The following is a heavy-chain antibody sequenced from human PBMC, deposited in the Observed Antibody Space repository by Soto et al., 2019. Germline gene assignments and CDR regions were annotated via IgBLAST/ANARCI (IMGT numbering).Heavy chain of an antibody. D-gene: IGHD3-10*01. CDR1: GFSLSNARMG. Sequence: SGPTLVNPTATLTLTCTVSGFSLSNARMGVSWIRQPPGKALEWLAHIFSNDEKSYSTSLKSRLTISKDTSKSQVVLTMTNMDPVDTATYYCARIRGIWFGEYGDYWGQGTLVTVSS. J-gene: IGHJ4*02. CDR3: ARIRGIWFGEYGDY. CDR2: IFSNDEK. V-gene: IGHV2-26*01.